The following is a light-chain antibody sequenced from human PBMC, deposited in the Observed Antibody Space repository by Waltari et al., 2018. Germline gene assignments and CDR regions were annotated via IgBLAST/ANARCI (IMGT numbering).Light chain of an antibody. Sequence: SYVLTQPPSVSVAPGQTARTTCGGNNIGSKSVHWYQQTPGQAPVLFVYDDSARPSGIPERFSGSNSGNTATLTISRVEAGDEADYYCQVWDSSSDHPVVFGGGTKLTVL. J-gene: IGLJ2*01. CDR1: NIGSKS. V-gene: IGLV3-21*02. CDR2: DDS. CDR3: QVWDSSSDHPVV.